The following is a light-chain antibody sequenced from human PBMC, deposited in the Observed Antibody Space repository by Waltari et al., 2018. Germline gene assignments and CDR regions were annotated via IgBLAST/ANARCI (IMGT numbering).Light chain of an antibody. Sequence: EIVLTQSPATLSLSPGERATLSCRASQRVYSYLAWYQQKPGLPPRLLIYDASSRATGIPARFVGSGSGTDFTLTISRLEPEDFAVYYCQERSNWPGGSFGGGTKVEIK. CDR3: QERSNWPGGS. J-gene: IGKJ4*01. CDR2: DAS. V-gene: IGKV3-11*01. CDR1: QRVYSY.